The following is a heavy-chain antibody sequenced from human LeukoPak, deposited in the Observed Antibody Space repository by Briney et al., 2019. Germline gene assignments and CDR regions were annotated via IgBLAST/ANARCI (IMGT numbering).Heavy chain of an antibody. J-gene: IGHJ4*02. Sequence: PSETLSLTCTVAGASISSYYWSWIRQPAGKGLEWIGRIYSSGSTNYNPSLKSRVTLSLDKSKNQFSLKLSSVTAADTAVYYCAREGGVWLSPPRGFDYWGQGTLVTVSS. CDR1: GASISSYY. V-gene: IGHV4-4*07. CDR3: AREGGVWLSPPRGFDY. D-gene: IGHD3-22*01. CDR2: IYSSGST.